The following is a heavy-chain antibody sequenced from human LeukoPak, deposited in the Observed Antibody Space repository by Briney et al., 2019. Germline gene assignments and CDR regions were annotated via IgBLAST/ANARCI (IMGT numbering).Heavy chain of an antibody. CDR1: VYTFTSYY. Sequence: ASVKVSCKASVYTFTSYYMHWVRQAPGQGLEWMGIINPSGGSTSYAQKFQGRVTMTRDTSTSTVYMELSSLRSEDTAVYYCARNHRHYYAMDYWGQGTLVTVSS. CDR2: INPSGGST. D-gene: IGHD3-10*01. V-gene: IGHV1-46*01. J-gene: IGHJ4*02. CDR3: ARNHRHYYAMDY.